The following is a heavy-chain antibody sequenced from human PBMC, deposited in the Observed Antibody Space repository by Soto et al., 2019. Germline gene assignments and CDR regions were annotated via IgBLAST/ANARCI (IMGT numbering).Heavy chain of an antibody. CDR1: GFTFSSYG. CDR3: VREVTGTWGWFDP. J-gene: IGHJ5*02. D-gene: IGHD1-7*01. Sequence: GGSLRLSCAASGFTFSSYGMHWVRQAPGKGLEWVAVIWYDGSNKYYADSVKGRFTISRDNSKNTLYLQMNSLRAEDTAVYYCVREVTGTWGWFDPWGQGTLVTVSS. V-gene: IGHV3-33*01. CDR2: IWYDGSNK.